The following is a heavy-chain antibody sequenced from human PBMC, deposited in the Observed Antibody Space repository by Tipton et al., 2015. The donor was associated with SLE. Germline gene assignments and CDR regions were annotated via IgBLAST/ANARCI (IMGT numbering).Heavy chain of an antibody. CDR2: INHSGST. CDR3: ARGGRGDGGNPFDP. D-gene: IGHD4-23*01. Sequence: TLSLTCTVSSGSVSSGAYYWSWIRQPPGKGLEWIGEINHSGSTNYNPSLKSRVTISMDTSKNQLSLKLSSVTAADTAVYYCARGGRGDGGNPFDPWGQGTLVTVSS. J-gene: IGHJ5*02. V-gene: IGHV4-34*01. CDR1: SGSVSSGAYY.